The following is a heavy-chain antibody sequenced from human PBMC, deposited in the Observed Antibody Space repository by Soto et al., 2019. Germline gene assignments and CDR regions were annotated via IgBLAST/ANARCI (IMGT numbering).Heavy chain of an antibody. CDR1: GFTVSSNY. D-gene: IGHD6-19*01. V-gene: IGHV3-66*01. CDR2: IYSGGST. J-gene: IGHJ4*02. Sequence: GGSLRLSCAASGFTVSSNYMSWVRQAPGKGLEWVSVIYSGGSTYYADSVKGRFTISRDNSKNTLYLQMNSLRAEDTAVYYCARDPTPYSSGWTVWGQGTLVTVSS. CDR3: ARDPTPYSSGWTV.